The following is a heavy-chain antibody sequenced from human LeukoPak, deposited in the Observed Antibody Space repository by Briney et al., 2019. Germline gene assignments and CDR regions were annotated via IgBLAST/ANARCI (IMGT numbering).Heavy chain of an antibody. CDR2: MNPNSGNT. Sequence: ASVKVSCKASGYTFTSYDINWVRQATGQGLEWMGWMNPNSGNTGYAQKFQGRVTITRNTSISTAYMELSSLRSEDAAVYYCARGLGTGTTNWFDPWGQGTLVTVSS. J-gene: IGHJ5*02. D-gene: IGHD1-7*01. CDR1: GYTFTSYD. CDR3: ARGLGTGTTNWFDP. V-gene: IGHV1-8*03.